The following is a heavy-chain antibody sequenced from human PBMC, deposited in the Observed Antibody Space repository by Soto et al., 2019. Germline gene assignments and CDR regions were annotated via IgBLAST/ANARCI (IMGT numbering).Heavy chain of an antibody. CDR1: GFTFSDNW. V-gene: IGHV3-7*05. CDR3: ATSMGRGGNDY. CDR2: IKTDGSVK. Sequence: EVQLVESGGGLVQPGGSLRLSCAASGFTFSDNWMSWVRQAPGKGLECVANIKTDGSVKYYVDPVKGRFTISRDNAKNSLYLQMNSLRAEDTAVDYCATSMGRGGNDYWGQGTLVAVSS. J-gene: IGHJ4*02. D-gene: IGHD3-10*01.